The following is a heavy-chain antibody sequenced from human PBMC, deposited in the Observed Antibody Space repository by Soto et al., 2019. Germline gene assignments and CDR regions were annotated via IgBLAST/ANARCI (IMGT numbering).Heavy chain of an antibody. V-gene: IGHV4-34*01. CDR3: ARGCGYDYIWGSYRRYWYFDL. Sequence: QVQLQQWGAGLLKPSETLSLTCAVYGGSFSGYYWSWIRQPPGKGLEWIGEINHSGSTNYNPSLRRRVTTSVDTSKNQFSLKLSSVTAADTAVYYCARGCGYDYIWGSYRRYWYFDLWGRGTLVTVSS. D-gene: IGHD3-16*02. J-gene: IGHJ2*01. CDR1: GGSFSGYY. CDR2: INHSGST.